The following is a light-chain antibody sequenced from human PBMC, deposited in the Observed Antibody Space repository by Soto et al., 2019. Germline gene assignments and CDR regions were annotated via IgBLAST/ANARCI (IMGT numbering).Light chain of an antibody. CDR1: QSISSY. CDR3: QQSYDHPVT. V-gene: IGKV1-39*01. Sequence: DLQMTQSPSSLSASVGDRVSITCRASQSISSYLNWFQQKPGEAPNLLIYAASSLHSGVPSRFSGSGSGTDFSLSISSLQPEDFATYYCQQSYDHPVTFGQGTRLEMK. J-gene: IGKJ5*01. CDR2: AAS.